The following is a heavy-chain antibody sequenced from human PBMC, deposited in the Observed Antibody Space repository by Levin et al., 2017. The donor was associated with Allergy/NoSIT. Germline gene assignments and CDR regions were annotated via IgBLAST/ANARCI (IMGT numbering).Heavy chain of an antibody. D-gene: IGHD3-3*01. CDR3: ARGVLFWSGYSNWFDP. CDR2: INPSGGST. J-gene: IGHJ5*02. Sequence: GASVKVSCKASGYTFTSYYMHWVRQAPGQGLEWMGIINPSGGSTSYAQKFQGRVTMTRDTSTSTVYMELSSLRSEDTAVYYCARGVLFWSGYSNWFDPWGQGTLVTVSS. V-gene: IGHV1-46*01. CDR1: GYTFTSYY.